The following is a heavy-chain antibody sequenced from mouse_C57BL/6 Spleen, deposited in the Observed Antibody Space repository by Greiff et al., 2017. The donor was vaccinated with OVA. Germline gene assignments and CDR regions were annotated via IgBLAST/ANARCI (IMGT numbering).Heavy chain of an antibody. V-gene: IGHV3-1*01. D-gene: IGHD1-1*01. J-gene: IGHJ2*01. CDR3: ARETAVEGGYFDY. Sequence: EVKLVESGPGMVKPSQSLSLTCTVSGYSITSGYDWHWIRHFPGNKLEWMGYISYSGSTNYNPSLKSRISITLDTSKNQFFLKLNSVTTEDTATYYGARETAVEGGYFDYWGQGTTLTVSS. CDR1: GYSITSGYD. CDR2: ISYSGST.